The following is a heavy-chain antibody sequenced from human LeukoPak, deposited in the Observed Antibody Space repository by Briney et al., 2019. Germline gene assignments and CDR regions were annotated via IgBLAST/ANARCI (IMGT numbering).Heavy chain of an antibody. D-gene: IGHD1-14*01. CDR1: GFTFSSYE. CDR2: ISSSGSTI. V-gene: IGHV3-48*03. CDR3: ASHRA. J-gene: IGHJ4*02. Sequence: GGSLRLSCAASGFTFSSYEMNWVRQAPGKGLEWVSYISSSGSTIYYADCVKGRFTISRDKSKNTLFLQMNSLRTEDTAVYCCASHRAGGQGTLVTVSS.